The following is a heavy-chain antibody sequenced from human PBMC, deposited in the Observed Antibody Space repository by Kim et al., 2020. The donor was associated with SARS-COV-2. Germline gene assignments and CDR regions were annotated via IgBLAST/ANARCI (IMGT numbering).Heavy chain of an antibody. CDR2: ISSSSSYI. J-gene: IGHJ4*02. Sequence: GGSLRLSCAASGFTFSSYSMNWVRQAPGKGLEWVSSISSSSSYIYYADSMKGRFTISRDNAKNSLYLQMNSLRAEDTAVYYCARAGTAITDYWGQGTLVTVSS. CDR1: GFTFSSYS. CDR3: ARAGTAITDY. D-gene: IGHD5-18*01. V-gene: IGHV3-21*01.